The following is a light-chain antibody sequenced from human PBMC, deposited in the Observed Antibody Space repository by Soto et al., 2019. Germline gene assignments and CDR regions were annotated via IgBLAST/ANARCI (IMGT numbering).Light chain of an antibody. V-gene: IGLV2-14*01. CDR2: DVS. CDR1: SSDVGGYNY. CDR3: SSYTTSNTRQIV. Sequence: QSVLAQPASVXGSPGQSITISCTGTSSDVGGYNYVSWYQQHPGKAPKFMIYDVSNRPSGVSNRFSGSKSGNTASLTISGLQAEDEADYYCSSYTTSNTRQIVFGTGTKVTVL. J-gene: IGLJ1*01.